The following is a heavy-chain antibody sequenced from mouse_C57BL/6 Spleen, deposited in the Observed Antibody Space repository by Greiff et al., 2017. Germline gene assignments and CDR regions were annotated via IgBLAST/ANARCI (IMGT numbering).Heavy chain of an antibody. J-gene: IGHJ1*03. D-gene: IGHD2-2*01. V-gene: IGHV1-78*01. Sequence: VKVVESDAELVKPGASVKISCKVSGYTFTDHTIHWMKQRPEQGLEWIGYIYPRDGSTKYNEKFKGKATLTADKSSSTAYMQLNSLTSEDSAVYFCARIYYGYDGGYFDVWGTGTTVTVSS. CDR3: ARIYYGYDGGYFDV. CDR1: GYTFTDHT. CDR2: IYPRDGST.